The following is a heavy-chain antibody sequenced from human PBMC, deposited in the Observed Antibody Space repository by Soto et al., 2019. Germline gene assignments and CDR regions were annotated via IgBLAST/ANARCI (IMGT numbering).Heavy chain of an antibody. Sequence: VSGPTLVNPTHTLTLTCTFSGFSLSTTGVGVSWIRQPPGKALEWLALIYWHDDERYSPSLKSRLTITKDTSKNQVVLTMTNMDPVDTATYYCAHRGGATVGLYYFDYWGQGALVTVSS. CDR2: IYWHDDE. J-gene: IGHJ4*02. D-gene: IGHD3-16*01. CDR1: GFSLSTTGVG. V-gene: IGHV2-5*01. CDR3: AHRGGATVGLYYFDY.